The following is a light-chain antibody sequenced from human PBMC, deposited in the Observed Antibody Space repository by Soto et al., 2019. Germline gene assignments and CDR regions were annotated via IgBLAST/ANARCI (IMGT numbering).Light chain of an antibody. J-gene: IGKJ4*01. CDR3: QQRSNWPLT. V-gene: IGKV3-11*01. CDR2: DVS. CDR1: QSVSSF. Sequence: EIVLTQSPAILSLSPGESATLSCRASQSVSSFLAWYQQKPGQAPRLLIYDVSNRATGIPARFSGRGSGTDFTLTISSLEPEDFAVYYCQQRSNWPLTFGGGTKVEIK.